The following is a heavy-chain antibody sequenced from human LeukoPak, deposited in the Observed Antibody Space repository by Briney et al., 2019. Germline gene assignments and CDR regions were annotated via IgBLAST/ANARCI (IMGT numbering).Heavy chain of an antibody. CDR3: ARDMATVTTSWFDP. V-gene: IGHV1-2*06. Sequence: ASVKVSCKASGYTFTGYHMHWVRQAPGQGLERMGRINPNSGDTNYAQKFQGRVTMTRDTSISTAYMELSSLRSEDAAVYYCARDMATVTTSWFDPWGQGTLVTVSS. D-gene: IGHD4-17*01. J-gene: IGHJ5*02. CDR2: INPNSGDT. CDR1: GYTFTGYH.